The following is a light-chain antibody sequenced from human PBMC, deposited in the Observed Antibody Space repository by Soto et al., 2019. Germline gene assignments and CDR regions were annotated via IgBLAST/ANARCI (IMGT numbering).Light chain of an antibody. CDR2: DDR. CDR1: TIGSKS. CDR3: QVWDDISDHYV. J-gene: IGLJ1*01. V-gene: IGLV3-21*02. Sequence: SYELTQPPSVSVAPGQTARITCGGNTIGSKSVHWYQQQPGQAPVLVVYDDRDRPSGIPERFSGSKSGKTATLTISSVEAGDEADYYCQVWDDISDHYVFGTGTKLTVL.